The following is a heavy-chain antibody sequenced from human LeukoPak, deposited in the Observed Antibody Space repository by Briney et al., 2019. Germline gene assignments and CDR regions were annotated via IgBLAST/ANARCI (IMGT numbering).Heavy chain of an antibody. V-gene: IGHV3-66*01. Sequence: GGSLRLSCAASGFTVSTNYMSWVRQAPGKGLGWVSVLWSGGTTNYADSAKGRFTVSRDNSKNTLYLQMNSLRAEDTAVYFCANLGTLRDGDYWGQGTLVTVSS. J-gene: IGHJ4*02. CDR3: ANLGTLRDGDY. D-gene: IGHD2-15*01. CDR1: GFTVSTNY. CDR2: LWSGGTT.